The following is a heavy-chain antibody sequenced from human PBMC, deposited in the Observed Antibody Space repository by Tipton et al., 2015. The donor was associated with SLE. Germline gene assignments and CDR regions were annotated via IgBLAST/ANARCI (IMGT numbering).Heavy chain of an antibody. CDR3: ARGWLRFAFDY. CDR1: GFTFSSYS. V-gene: IGHV3-48*01. CDR2: ISSSSSTI. Sequence: GSLRLSCAASGFTFSSYSMNWVRQAPGKGLEWVSYISSSSSTIYYADSVKGRFTISRDNAKNSLYLQMNSLRAEDTAVYYCARGWLRFAFDYWGQGTLVTVSS. J-gene: IGHJ4*02. D-gene: IGHD3-22*01.